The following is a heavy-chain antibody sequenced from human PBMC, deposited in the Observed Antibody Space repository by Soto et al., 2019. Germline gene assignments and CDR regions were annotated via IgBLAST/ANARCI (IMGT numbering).Heavy chain of an antibody. J-gene: IGHJ4*02. CDR2: ISWNSGSI. V-gene: IGHV3-9*01. D-gene: IGHD6-19*01. CDR1: GFTFDDYA. CDR3: AKGAAAVAGYFDY. Sequence: GGSLRLSCAASGFTFDDYAIHWVRQAPGKGLEWVSGISWNSGSIGYADSVKGRFTNSRDNAKNSLYLQMNSLRAEDTALYYCAKGAAAVAGYFDYWGQGTLVTVSS.